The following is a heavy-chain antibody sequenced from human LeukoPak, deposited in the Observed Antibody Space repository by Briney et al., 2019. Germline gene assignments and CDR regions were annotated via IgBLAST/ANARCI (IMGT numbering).Heavy chain of an antibody. CDR2: IKQDGSEK. J-gene: IGHJ4*02. CDR1: GFSFSSYR. Sequence: PGGSLRLSCAASGFSFSSYRMSWVRQAPGKGLEWVANIKQDGSEKYYVDSVKGRFTISRDNAKNSLYLQMNSLRAEDTAVYYCARSPTGGSFDYWGQGTLVTVSS. V-gene: IGHV3-7*01. CDR3: ARSPTGGSFDY. D-gene: IGHD1-14*01.